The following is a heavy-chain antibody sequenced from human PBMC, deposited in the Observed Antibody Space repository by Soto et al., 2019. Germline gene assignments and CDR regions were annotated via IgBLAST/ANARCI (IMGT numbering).Heavy chain of an antibody. Sequence: WGSLRLSCAASGFTFSGSAMHWVRQAPGKGLEWLGRIRSKANNYATMYTASVRGRFTISRDDSKNTAYLQLNSLRTEDTAVYYCARQTHYYDSSGYYYDDKFDYWGQGTLVTVSS. CDR3: ARQTHYYDSSGYYYDDKFDY. CDR2: IRSKANNYAT. D-gene: IGHD3-22*01. J-gene: IGHJ4*02. CDR1: GFTFSGSA. V-gene: IGHV3-73*01.